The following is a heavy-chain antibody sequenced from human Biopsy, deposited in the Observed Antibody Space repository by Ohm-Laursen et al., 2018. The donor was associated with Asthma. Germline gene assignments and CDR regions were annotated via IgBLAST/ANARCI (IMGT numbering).Heavy chain of an antibody. Sequence: GTLSLTCTVSGASIRGSGSYWAWIRQAPGKGPEWIGTTHCSGSTFYKPSLRSRVTMPLDTSTNQFSLRLRSVTATDTAVYYCASPVNRAFGGYEWAAVFDYWGRGILVTVSS. CDR2: THCSGST. CDR3: ASPVNRAFGGYEWAAVFDY. J-gene: IGHJ4*02. D-gene: IGHD5-12*01. V-gene: IGHV4-39*01. CDR1: GASIRGSGSY.